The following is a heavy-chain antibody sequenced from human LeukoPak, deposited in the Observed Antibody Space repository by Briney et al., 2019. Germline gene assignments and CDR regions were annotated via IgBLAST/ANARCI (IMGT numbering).Heavy chain of an antibody. CDR3: AVIVSMSWDY. CDR1: GGSISSTGYY. V-gene: IGHV4-61*09. D-gene: IGHD5/OR15-5a*01. J-gene: IGHJ4*02. Sequence: PSQTLSLTCTVSGGSISSTGYYWTWIRQPAGKGLEWIGHIDNSGSTNCNPSLKSRVTISVDTFKNQFSLNLTSVTAADTAVYYCAVIVSMSWDYWGQGTLVTVSS. CDR2: IDNSGST.